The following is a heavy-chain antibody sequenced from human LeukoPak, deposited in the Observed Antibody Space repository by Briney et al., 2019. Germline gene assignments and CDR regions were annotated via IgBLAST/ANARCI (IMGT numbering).Heavy chain of an antibody. D-gene: IGHD5-12*01. CDR3: ARPSGYDWHDAFDI. J-gene: IGHJ3*02. Sequence: GGSLRLSCAASGFTFSSYSMNWVRQAPGKGLEWVSSISSSSSYIYYADSVKGRFTISRDNAKNSLYLQMNSLRAEDTAVYYCARPSGYDWHDAFDIWGQGTMVTVSS. CDR1: GFTFSSYS. V-gene: IGHV3-21*01. CDR2: ISSSSSYI.